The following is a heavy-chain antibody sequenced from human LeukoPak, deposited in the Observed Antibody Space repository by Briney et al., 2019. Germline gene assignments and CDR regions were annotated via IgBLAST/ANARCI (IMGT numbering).Heavy chain of an antibody. CDR2: IYYSGST. CDR1: GGSISSGGYY. CDR3: ARAREAARLSERENWFDP. Sequence: SETLSLTCTVSGGSISSGGYYRSWIRQHPGKGLEWIGYIYYSGSTYYNPSLKSRVTISVDTSKNQFSLKLSSVTAADTAVYYCARAREAARLSERENWFDPWGQGTLVTVSS. D-gene: IGHD2-15*01. V-gene: IGHV4-31*03. J-gene: IGHJ5*02.